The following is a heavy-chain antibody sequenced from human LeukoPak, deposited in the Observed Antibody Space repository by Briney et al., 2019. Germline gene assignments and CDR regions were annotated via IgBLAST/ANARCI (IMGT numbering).Heavy chain of an antibody. Sequence: PGGSLRLSWAASGXTFSSYGVHWVRQAPGKGLEWVALAWFVGSNKYYADSVKGPFTIPRDNSKNTLYLQMNSLRAEDTAVYYCARDPGYCFNGVCPDDAFDIWGQGTMVTVSS. D-gene: IGHD2-8*01. CDR2: AWFVGSNK. V-gene: IGHV3-33*01. CDR3: ARDPGYCFNGVCPDDAFDI. J-gene: IGHJ3*02. CDR1: GXTFSSYG.